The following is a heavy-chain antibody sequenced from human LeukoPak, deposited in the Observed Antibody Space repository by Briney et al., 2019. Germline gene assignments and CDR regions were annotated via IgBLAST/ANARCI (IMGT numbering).Heavy chain of an antibody. V-gene: IGHV3-7*01. J-gene: IGHJ3*01. CDR1: GFTFSSYW. CDR3: AREGILAMGGDDASDL. Sequence: PGGSLRLSCAASGFTFSSYWMTWGRQAPGKGLEGVANIKQDGRWKFYVDSVKGRFTISRDNANNSVFLQMNSLRAEDTAVYYCAREGILAMGGDDASDLWGQGTMVTVSS. D-gene: IGHD2-15*01. CDR2: IKQDGRWK.